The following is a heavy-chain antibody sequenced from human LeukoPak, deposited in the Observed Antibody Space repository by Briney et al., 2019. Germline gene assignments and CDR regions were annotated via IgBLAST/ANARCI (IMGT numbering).Heavy chain of an antibody. D-gene: IGHD6-19*01. V-gene: IGHV1-69*05. CDR3: ANMGAVAGSFDY. CDR2: IIPIFGTA. J-gene: IGHJ4*02. CDR1: GYTFSSYG. Sequence: GASVKVSCKASGYTFSSYGISLVRQAPGQGLEWMGRIIPIFGTANYAQKFQGRVTITTDESTSTAYMELSSLRSEDTAVYYCANMGAVAGSFDYWGQGTLVTVSS.